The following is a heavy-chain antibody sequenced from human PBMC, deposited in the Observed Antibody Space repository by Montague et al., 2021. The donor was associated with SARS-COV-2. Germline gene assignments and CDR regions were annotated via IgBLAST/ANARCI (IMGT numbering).Heavy chain of an antibody. V-gene: IGHV3-33*01. Sequence: SLRLSCAASGFTFSTYAIHWVRQAPGKGLEWVAIMSHDGNFEQYADSVKGRFTISRDSSKDTLHLQMNSLAAEDTAVYYCAVQPRDSSAWHPSDYWGQGTLVTVSS. CDR1: GFTFSTYA. D-gene: IGHD6-19*01. CDR2: MSHDGNFE. CDR3: AVQPRDSSAWHPSDY. J-gene: IGHJ4*02.